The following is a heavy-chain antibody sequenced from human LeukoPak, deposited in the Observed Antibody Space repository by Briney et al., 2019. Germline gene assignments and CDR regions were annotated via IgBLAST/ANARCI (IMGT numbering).Heavy chain of an antibody. V-gene: IGHV3-30*02. Sequence: PGGSPRLSCAASGFTFSSYGMHWVRQAPGKGLEWVAFIRYDGSNKYYADSVKGRFTISKDNSKNTLYLQMNSLRAEDTAVYYCAKEGDRTIAAPVTAPPGYYYMDVWGKGTTVTVSS. CDR1: GFTFSSYG. CDR2: IRYDGSNK. CDR3: AKEGDRTIAAPVTAPPGYYYMDV. D-gene: IGHD6-6*01. J-gene: IGHJ6*03.